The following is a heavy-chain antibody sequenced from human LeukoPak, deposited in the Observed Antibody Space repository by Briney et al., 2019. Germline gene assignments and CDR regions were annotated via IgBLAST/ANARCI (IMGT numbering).Heavy chain of an antibody. J-gene: IGHJ4*02. CDR2: IYSGGHT. CDR1: GFTVSSNY. D-gene: IGHD5-18*01. V-gene: IGHV3-53*01. Sequence: GGSLRLSCAPSGFTVSSNYMSWVRQAPGKGLEWASVIYSGGHTFYADSVKGRFTISRDNSKNTLYLQMNSLRAEDTAVYYCARGMGTAMVTPDYWGQGTLVTVSS. CDR3: ARGMGTAMVTPDY.